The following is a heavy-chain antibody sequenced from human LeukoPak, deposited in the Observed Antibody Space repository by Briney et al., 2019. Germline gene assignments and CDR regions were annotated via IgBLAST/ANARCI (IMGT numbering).Heavy chain of an antibody. J-gene: IGHJ5*02. D-gene: IGHD4-17*01. V-gene: IGHV4-38-2*01. Sequence: PGGSLRLSCAASGFTFDDYGMSWVRQAPGKGLEWIGSIYHSGSTYYNPSLKSRVTISVDTSKNQFSLKLSSVTAADTAVYYCARGNYGDGNWFDPWGQGTLVTVSS. CDR3: ARGNYGDGNWFDP. CDR1: GFTFDDYG. CDR2: IYHSGST.